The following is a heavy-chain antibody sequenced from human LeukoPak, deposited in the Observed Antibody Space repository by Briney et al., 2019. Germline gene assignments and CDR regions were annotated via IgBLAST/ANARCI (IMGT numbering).Heavy chain of an antibody. Sequence: GGSLRLSCAASGFTFSSYWMSWVRQAPGKGLEWVANIKQDGSGKYYVDSVKGRFTISRDNAKNSLYLQMNSLRAEDTAVYYCARAFCGGDCYRYDAFDIWGQGTMVTVSS. J-gene: IGHJ3*02. D-gene: IGHD2-21*02. CDR3: ARAFCGGDCYRYDAFDI. V-gene: IGHV3-7*01. CDR1: GFTFSSYW. CDR2: IKQDGSGK.